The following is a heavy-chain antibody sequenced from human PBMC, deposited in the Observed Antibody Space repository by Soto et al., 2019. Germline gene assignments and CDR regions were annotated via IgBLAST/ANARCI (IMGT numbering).Heavy chain of an antibody. J-gene: IGHJ6*02. Sequence: QLQLQESGPGLVKPSETLSLTCTVSGGSISSSSYYWGWIRQPPGKGLEWIGSIYYSGSTYYNPSLKSRVTISVDTSKNQFSLKLSSVTGADTAVYYCARLGLYSNFANYYYGMDVWGQGTTVTVSS. CDR3: ARLGLYSNFANYYYGMDV. CDR1: GGSISSSSYY. CDR2: IYYSGST. D-gene: IGHD4-4*01. V-gene: IGHV4-39*01.